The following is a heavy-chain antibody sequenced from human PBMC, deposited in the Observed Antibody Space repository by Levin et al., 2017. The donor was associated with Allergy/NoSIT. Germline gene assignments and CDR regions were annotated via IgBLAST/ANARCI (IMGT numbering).Heavy chain of an antibody. CDR3: ARDRGYYYYYYGMDV. Sequence: PGGSLRLSCAASGFTFSSYAMHWVRQAPGKGLEWVAVISYDGSNKYYADSVKGRFTISRDNSKNTLYLQMNSLRAEDTAVYYCARDRGYYYYYYGMDVWGQGTTVTVSS. CDR1: GFTFSSYA. V-gene: IGHV3-30*04. CDR2: ISYDGSNK. J-gene: IGHJ6*02. D-gene: IGHD3-10*01.